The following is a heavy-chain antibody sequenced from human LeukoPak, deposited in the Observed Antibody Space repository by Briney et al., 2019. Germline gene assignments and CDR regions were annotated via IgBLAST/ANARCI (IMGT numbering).Heavy chain of an antibody. CDR1: GYTFTGHY. J-gene: IGHJ4*02. CDR2: INPNSGGT. CDR3: ASSIAAAGVFDY. V-gene: IGHV1-2*02. Sequence: ASVKVSYKASGYTFTGHYMHWVRQAPGQGLEWMGWINPNSGGTNYAQKFQGRVTMTRDTSISTAYMELSRLRSDDTAVYYCASSIAAAGVFDYWGQGTLVTVSS. D-gene: IGHD6-13*01.